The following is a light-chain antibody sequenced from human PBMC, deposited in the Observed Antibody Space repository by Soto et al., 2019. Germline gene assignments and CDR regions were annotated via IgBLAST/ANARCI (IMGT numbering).Light chain of an antibody. CDR3: QQYGSTPRT. J-gene: IGKJ1*01. Sequence: EIVLTQSPATLSWSPGERATLSCRASQSVSSYLAWYQQKPGQAPRLLIYGASRRATGIPDRFSGSGSGTDFTLTISRLEPEDFAVYYCQQYGSTPRTLGQGTKVDIK. V-gene: IGKV3-20*01. CDR1: QSVSSY. CDR2: GAS.